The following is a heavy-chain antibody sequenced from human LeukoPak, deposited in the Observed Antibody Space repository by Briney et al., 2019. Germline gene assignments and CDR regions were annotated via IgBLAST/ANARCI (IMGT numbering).Heavy chain of an antibody. CDR3: ARFGTVVTPDFDY. V-gene: IGHV3-66*01. D-gene: IGHD4-23*01. CDR1: GFTFSSYS. Sequence: GGSLRLSCAASGFTFSSYSMSWVRQAPGKGLEWVSVIYSGGSTYYADSVKGRFTISRDNSKNTLYLQMNSLRAEDTAVYYCARFGTVVTPDFDYWGQGTLVTVSS. CDR2: IYSGGST. J-gene: IGHJ4*02.